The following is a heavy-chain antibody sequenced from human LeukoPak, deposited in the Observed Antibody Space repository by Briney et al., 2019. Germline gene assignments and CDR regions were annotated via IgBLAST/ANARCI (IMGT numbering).Heavy chain of an antibody. D-gene: IGHD2-21*02. CDR2: ISYSGST. V-gene: IGHV4-30-4*01. J-gene: IGHJ4*02. CDR3: ASSTYCGGDCGFDY. Sequence: SETLSLTCTVSGGSISSGDYYWSWIRQPPGKGLEWIGYISYSGSTYYNPSLKSRVTISVDRSKNQFSLKLTSVTAADTAVYYCASSTYCGGDCGFDYWGQGTLVTVPS. CDR1: GGSISSGDYY.